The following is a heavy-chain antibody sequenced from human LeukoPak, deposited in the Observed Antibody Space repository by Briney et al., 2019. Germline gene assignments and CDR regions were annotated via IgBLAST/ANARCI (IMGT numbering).Heavy chain of an antibody. CDR2: ISSSGTSI. D-gene: IGHD4-23*01. Sequence: GGSLRLSCAASGFTFSSYSMNWVRQAPGKGLEWVSHISSSGTSILYADSVRGRFTISRGNAKNSLHLQMNSLRAADTAVYYCVTGKPGPYYYYMVVWGKGTTVTVSS. CDR1: GFTFSSYS. CDR3: VTGKPGPYYYYMVV. V-gene: IGHV3-48*04. J-gene: IGHJ6*03.